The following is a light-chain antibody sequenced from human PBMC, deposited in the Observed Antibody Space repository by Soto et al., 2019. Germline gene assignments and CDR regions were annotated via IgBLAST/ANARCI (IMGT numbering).Light chain of an antibody. CDR1: SSNIGRNY. V-gene: IGLV1-47*01. Sequence: QAVLTQPPSASGTPGQRVTISCSGSSSNIGRNYVCWYHQLPGAAPRLLMYSNNQRPSGVPDRFSGSKSGTSASLSISGLRSEDEADYYCAAWDDSLLSVVFGGGTKVTVL. CDR2: SNN. J-gene: IGLJ2*01. CDR3: AAWDDSLLSVV.